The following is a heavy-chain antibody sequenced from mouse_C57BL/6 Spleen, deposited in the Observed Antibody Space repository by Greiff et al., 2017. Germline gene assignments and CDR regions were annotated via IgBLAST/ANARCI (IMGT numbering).Heavy chain of an antibody. J-gene: IGHJ4*01. CDR2: IYWDDDK. CDR1: GFSLSTSGMG. V-gene: IGHV8-12*01. Sequence: SGPGILQSSQTLSLTCFFSGFSLSTSGMGVSWIRQPSGKGLEWLALIYWDDDKRYNPSLKSRLTISKDTSRNQVILKITSVDTADTATYYCDRSDYYAMDYWGQGTSVTVSS. CDR3: DRSDYYAMDY.